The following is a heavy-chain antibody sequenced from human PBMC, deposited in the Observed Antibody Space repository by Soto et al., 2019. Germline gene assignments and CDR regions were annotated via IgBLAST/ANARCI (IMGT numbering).Heavy chain of an antibody. Sequence: QVQVVQSGAEVKKPGASVKVSCKVSGYTLSELAMHWVRQAPGKGLEWMGGFDPEEGETIYAQKFQGRATVTEDTTTDTAYMELSSLRSEDPAVYYCAPRKGRVDYWGQGTRVTVPS. CDR1: GYTLSELA. J-gene: IGHJ4*02. CDR2: FDPEEGET. CDR3: APRKGRVDY. V-gene: IGHV1-24*01.